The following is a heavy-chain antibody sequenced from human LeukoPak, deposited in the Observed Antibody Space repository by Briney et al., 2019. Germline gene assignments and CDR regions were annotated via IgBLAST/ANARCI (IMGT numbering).Heavy chain of an antibody. CDR2: IKQDGSEK. CDR3: ARDSRCLSGWYEDY. J-gene: IGHJ4*02. D-gene: IGHD6-19*01. CDR1: GFTFSNYF. V-gene: IGHV3-7*01. Sequence: PGGSLRLSCAASGFTFSNYFMSWVREAPGKGLEWVANIKQDGSEKYYVDFVKGRFTISRDNAKNSLYLQMSSLRAEDTAVYYCARDSRCLSGWYEDYWGQGTLLTVSS.